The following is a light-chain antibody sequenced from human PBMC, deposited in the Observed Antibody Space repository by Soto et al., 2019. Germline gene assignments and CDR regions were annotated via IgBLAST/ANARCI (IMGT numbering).Light chain of an antibody. J-gene: IGKJ5*01. CDR3: QQSYSTPPIT. CDR2: DAF. V-gene: IGKV1-39*01. Sequence: DIQMTQSPSSLSASVVYRFTITCRASQSISSWLAWYQQKPGKAPKLLIFDAFSLQSGVPSRFSGSGSGTDFTLTISSLQPEDFATYYCQQSYSTPPITFGQGTRLEIK. CDR1: QSISSW.